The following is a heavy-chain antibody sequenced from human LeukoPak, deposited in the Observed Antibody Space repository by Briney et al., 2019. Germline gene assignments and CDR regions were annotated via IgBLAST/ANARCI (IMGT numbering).Heavy chain of an antibody. CDR1: GFTFSSYW. V-gene: IGHV3-7*01. J-gene: IGHJ4*02. Sequence: GGSLRLSCAASGFTFSSYWMSWVRQAPGKGLEWVANINQEGGEKYYVDSVKGRFTISRDNAKNSLYLQMNSLRAEDTAVYYCAREGSYYDSSGYYEDYWGQGTLVTVSS. CDR2: INQEGGEK. CDR3: AREGSYYDSSGYYEDY. D-gene: IGHD3-22*01.